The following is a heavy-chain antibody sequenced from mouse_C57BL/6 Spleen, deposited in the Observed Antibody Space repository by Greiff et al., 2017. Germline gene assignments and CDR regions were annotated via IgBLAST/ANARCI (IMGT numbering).Heavy chain of an antibody. D-gene: IGHD4-1*01. CDR3: ARKLGRDYYAMDY. V-gene: IGHV2-9-1*01. CDR2: IWTGGGT. Sequence: VQLQQSGPGLVAPSQSLSITCTVSGFSLTSYAISWVRQPPGKGLEWLGVIWTGGGTNYNSALKSRLSISKDNSKSKVFLKMNSLQTDDTARDYCARKLGRDYYAMDYWGQGTSVTVSS. J-gene: IGHJ4*01. CDR1: GFSLTSYA.